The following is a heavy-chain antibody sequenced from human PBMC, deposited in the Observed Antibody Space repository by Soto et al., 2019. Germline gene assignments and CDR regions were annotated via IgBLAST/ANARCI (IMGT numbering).Heavy chain of an antibody. CDR2: MNPDSGDT. Sequence: QVQLVQSGAEVKKPGASVKVSCKASGYTFTNYDINWVRQATGQGLEWMGWMNPDSGDTRYAQKFQGRVTMTRDTSISTAYMELSRLRSEDTAVYYCARGRRDYYDSCDWVPWGYWGQGTLVTVSS. CDR1: GYTFTNYD. V-gene: IGHV1-8*01. J-gene: IGHJ4*02. D-gene: IGHD3-22*01. CDR3: ARGRRDYYDSCDWVPWGY.